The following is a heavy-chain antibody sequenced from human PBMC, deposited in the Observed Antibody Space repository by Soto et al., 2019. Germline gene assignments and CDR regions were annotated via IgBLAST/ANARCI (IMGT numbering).Heavy chain of an antibody. Sequence: QVQLVESGGGVVQPGRSLRLSCAASGFTFSSYGMHWVRQAPGKGLEWVAVISYDGSNKYYADSVKGRFTISRDNSKNTLYLQMNSLRAEDTAVYYCVWYCSSSSRYDHEFVWYFDLWGRSTLVTVSS. V-gene: IGHV3-30*03. CDR3: VWYCSSSSRYDHEFVWYFDL. D-gene: IGHD2-2*01. J-gene: IGHJ2*01. CDR2: ISYDGSNK. CDR1: GFTFSSYG.